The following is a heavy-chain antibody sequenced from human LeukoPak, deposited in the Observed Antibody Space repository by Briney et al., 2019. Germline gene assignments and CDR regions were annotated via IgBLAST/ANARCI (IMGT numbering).Heavy chain of an antibody. Sequence: ASVKVSCKASGYTFSGHYMYWVRQAPGQGLEWMGWINPNTGGTNYAQKFQGGVTMTRDTSISTVYMELRRLRSDDTAVYYCARDMYDFLSAAYYFDYWGQGTLVTVSS. V-gene: IGHV1-2*02. CDR2: INPNTGGT. D-gene: IGHD3-3*01. CDR3: ARDMYDFLSAAYYFDY. J-gene: IGHJ4*02. CDR1: GYTFSGHY.